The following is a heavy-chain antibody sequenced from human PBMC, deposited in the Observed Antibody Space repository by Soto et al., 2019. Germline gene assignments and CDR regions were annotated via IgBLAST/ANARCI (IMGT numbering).Heavy chain of an antibody. CDR1: GYTFTSYA. CDR3: ARTLVGATPADY. V-gene: IGHV1-3*01. Sequence: QVQLVQSGAEVKKPGASVKVSCKASGYTFTSYAMHWVRQAPGQRLEWMGWINAGNGNTKYSQKFQGRVTITRNTSASTAYMELSSLRTEDTAVYYCARTLVGATPADYWGQGTLVTVSS. D-gene: IGHD1-26*01. CDR2: INAGNGNT. J-gene: IGHJ4*02.